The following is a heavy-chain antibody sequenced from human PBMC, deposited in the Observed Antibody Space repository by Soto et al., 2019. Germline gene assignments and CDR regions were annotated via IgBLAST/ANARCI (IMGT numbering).Heavy chain of an antibody. Sequence: GGSLILSCAASGFTFSSYGMHWVRQAPGKGLEWVAVISYDGSNKYYADSVKGRFTISRDNSMNTLYLQMNSLRAEDTAVYYCAKDSSGWVIVVVIEIDYCGQGTLVTVSS. D-gene: IGHD3-22*01. CDR3: AKDSSGWVIVVVIEIDY. CDR2: ISYDGSNK. J-gene: IGHJ4*02. CDR1: GFTFSSYG. V-gene: IGHV3-30*18.